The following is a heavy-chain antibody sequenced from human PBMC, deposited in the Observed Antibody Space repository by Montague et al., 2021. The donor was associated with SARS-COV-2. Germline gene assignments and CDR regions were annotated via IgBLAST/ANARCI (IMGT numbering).Heavy chain of an antibody. J-gene: IGHJ3*01. Sequence: TLSLTCTVSGGSISSGGYYWSWNRQSPGKGLDWNGYVCYSGISYYNQSLKSRFTISVDTSKIQFSLKLNSVTAADMAVYYCARDTGISGAFDLWGQGTMVTVSS. CDR1: GGSISSGGYY. V-gene: IGHV4-31*03. CDR2: VCYSGIS. D-gene: IGHD3-10*01. CDR3: ARDTGISGAFDL.